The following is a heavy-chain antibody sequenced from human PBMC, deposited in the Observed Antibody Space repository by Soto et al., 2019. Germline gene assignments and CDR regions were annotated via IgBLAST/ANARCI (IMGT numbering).Heavy chain of an antibody. CDR1: GFTLSQYA. CDR2: ISSDSRYI. J-gene: IGHJ6*02. Sequence: EVQLVESGGGLVQPGGSLRLSCEASGFTLSQYAVNWVRQAPGKGLEWVSYISSDSRYIYDGGSVKGRFTISRDNARKSVYVQMNSLRDQDTAVYYCARIKLVDFFFINVDVYDMDVWGQGTPVTVSS. V-gene: IGHV3-48*02. D-gene: IGHD3-16*01. CDR3: ARIKLVDFFFINVDVYDMDV.